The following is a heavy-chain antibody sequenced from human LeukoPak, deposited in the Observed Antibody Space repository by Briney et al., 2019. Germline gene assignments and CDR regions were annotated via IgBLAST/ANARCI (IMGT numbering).Heavy chain of an antibody. V-gene: IGHV1-3*01. CDR3: ARASSNWPDY. CDR2: INAGNGNT. J-gene: IGHJ4*02. CDR1: GYTFSTYA. D-gene: IGHD6-13*01. Sequence: ASVKVSCKASGYTFSTYAMHWVRQAPGQRLEWMGWINAGNGNTKYSQKFQGRVTMTTDTSTSTAYMELRSLRSDDTAVYYCARASSNWPDYWGQGTLVTVSS.